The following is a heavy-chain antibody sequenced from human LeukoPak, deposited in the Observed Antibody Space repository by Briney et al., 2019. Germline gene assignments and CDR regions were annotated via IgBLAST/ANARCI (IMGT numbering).Heavy chain of an antibody. D-gene: IGHD3-22*01. Sequence: GGSLRLSCAASGFTFSSYAMHWVRQAPGKGLEWVAVISYDGSNKYYADSVKGRFTITRDNSKNTLYLQMNSLRAEDTAVYYCARTLVVVMYYGMDVWGEGTTVTVSS. CDR2: ISYDGSNK. V-gene: IGHV3-30-3*01. CDR1: GFTFSSYA. J-gene: IGHJ6*04. CDR3: ARTLVVVMYYGMDV.